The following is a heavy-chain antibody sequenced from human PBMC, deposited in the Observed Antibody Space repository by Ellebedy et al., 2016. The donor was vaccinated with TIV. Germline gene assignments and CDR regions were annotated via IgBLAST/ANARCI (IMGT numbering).Heavy chain of an antibody. D-gene: IGHD3-10*01. Sequence: GESLKISCAASGFTFGLYNMNWVRQAPGKGLEWVSFISGTGAIFQADSVKGRFTISRDNARNSLYLQMNRLREEDTAVYYCARDSAIRYDHWGQGTLVTVSS. CDR3: ARDSAIRYDH. CDR1: GFTFGLYN. CDR2: ISGTGAI. J-gene: IGHJ4*02. V-gene: IGHV3-48*02.